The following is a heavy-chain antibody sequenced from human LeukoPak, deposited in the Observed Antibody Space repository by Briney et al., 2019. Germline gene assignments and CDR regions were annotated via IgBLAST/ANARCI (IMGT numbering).Heavy chain of an antibody. CDR3: ARGAIFVGCDY. D-gene: IGHD3-3*01. CDR1: GGSISSYY. CDR2: IYYSGST. Sequence: PSETLSRTCTVSGGSISSYYRSWIRQPPGRGLEWIGYIYYSGSTNYNPSLKSRVTISVDTSKNQFSLKLSSVTAADTAVYYCARGAIFVGCDYWGQGTLVTVSS. J-gene: IGHJ4*02. V-gene: IGHV4-59*01.